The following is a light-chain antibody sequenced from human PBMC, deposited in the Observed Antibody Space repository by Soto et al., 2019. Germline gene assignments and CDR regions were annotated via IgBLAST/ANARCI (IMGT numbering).Light chain of an antibody. CDR2: GSS. Sequence: EIVFTHSPSTLSLSPVERATLSFMASQSVSSYLAWYQQKPGQAPRLLIYGSSTRATGVPARFSGSGSGADFTLTISNLQSEDFAVYYCQQYTNWPPINFGQGTRLEIK. J-gene: IGKJ5*01. CDR1: QSVSSY. CDR3: QQYTNWPPIN. V-gene: IGKV3-15*01.